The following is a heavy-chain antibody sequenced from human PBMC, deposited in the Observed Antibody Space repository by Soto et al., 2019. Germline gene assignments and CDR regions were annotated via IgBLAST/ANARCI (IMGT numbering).Heavy chain of an antibody. CDR2: VHPSGST. Sequence: SETLSLTCAAFSSSFGDNAWAWIRQSPEKGLEWICEVHPSGSTAYHPPLKSRLTLSLDTSKNHFSLEVGSVTAADTAVYFCARGKPSGYRFGPRNFFYYGMDVWGQGTTVTVSS. CDR1: SSSFGDNA. D-gene: IGHD5-18*01. J-gene: IGHJ6*02. V-gene: IGHV4-34*01. CDR3: ARGKPSGYRFGPRNFFYYGMDV.